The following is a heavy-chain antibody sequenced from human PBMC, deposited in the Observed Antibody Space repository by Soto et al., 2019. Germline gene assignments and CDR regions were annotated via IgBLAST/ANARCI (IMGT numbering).Heavy chain of an antibody. CDR2: ISPSSGHI. J-gene: IGHJ6*02. CDR1: GFTFSSCT. V-gene: IGHV3-21*06. Sequence: EVHLVESGGGLVKPGGSLRLSCAVSGFTFSSCTMNWVRQAPGKGLEWVSSISPSSGHIYYADSVKGRFTISRDNAKNALFLQMNSLRGDVTAVYYCSGCSGGACHKNYGMDVWGQGTTVTVSS. D-gene: IGHD2-15*01. CDR3: SGCSGGACHKNYGMDV.